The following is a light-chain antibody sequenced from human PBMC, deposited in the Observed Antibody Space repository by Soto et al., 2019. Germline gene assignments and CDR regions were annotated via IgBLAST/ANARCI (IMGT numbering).Light chain of an antibody. J-gene: IGLJ2*01. CDR3: GSYIASGTLV. CDR1: SSDVGGYNY. Sequence: QSALTQPASVSGSPGQSITVSCTGTSSDVGGYNYVSWYQQYPGKAPKLLIYDVTNRPSRVSNRFSGSKSGNTASLTISGLQADDEADYYCGSYIASGTLVFGGGTKVTVL. CDR2: DVT. V-gene: IGLV2-14*03.